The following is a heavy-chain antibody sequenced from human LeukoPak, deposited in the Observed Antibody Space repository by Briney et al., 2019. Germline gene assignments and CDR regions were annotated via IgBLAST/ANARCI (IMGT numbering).Heavy chain of an antibody. CDR1: GGSISSGGYY. Sequence: SQTLSLTCTVSGGSISSGGYYWSWIRQHPGKGLEWIGYIYYSGSTYYNPSLKSRVTISVDTSKNQFSLKLSSVTAADTAVYYCARAPYDILTGYFLFDSWGQGTLVTVSS. CDR3: ARAPYDILTGYFLFDS. V-gene: IGHV4-31*03. J-gene: IGHJ4*02. CDR2: IYYSGST. D-gene: IGHD3-9*01.